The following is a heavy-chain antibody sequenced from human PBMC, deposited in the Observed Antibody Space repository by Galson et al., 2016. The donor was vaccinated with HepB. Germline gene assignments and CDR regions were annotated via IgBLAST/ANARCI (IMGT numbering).Heavy chain of an antibody. D-gene: IGHD1-26*01. CDR3: VRDLGYGATNH. V-gene: IGHV3-21*01. CDR2: ISSRSTDI. J-gene: IGHJ5*02. CDR1: GFTLSGYI. Sequence: SLRLSCAASGFTLSGYILNWVRQAPGKGLERVSSISSRSTDIYYADPVKGRFTISRDNAKNSVFLQINSLTAEDTAVYYCVRDLGYGATNHWGQGALVTVSS.